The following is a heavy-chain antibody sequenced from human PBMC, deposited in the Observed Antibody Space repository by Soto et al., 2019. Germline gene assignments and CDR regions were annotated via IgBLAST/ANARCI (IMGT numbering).Heavy chain of an antibody. Sequence: QVQLVQSGAEVKKPGSSVKVSCQASGGSFSSYALSWVRQAPGQGLEWMGRIIPMFGSADSATNYAQSFQGGVTITADESTNTADMELSNLRSEGTPVYYFARSRYTSYPCDYYYGMDVWGQGTKVTVSS. J-gene: IGHJ6*02. V-gene: IGHV1-69*01. CDR2: IIPMFGSADSAT. CDR1: GGSFSSYA. CDR3: ARSRYTSYPCDYYYGMDV. D-gene: IGHD3-16*02.